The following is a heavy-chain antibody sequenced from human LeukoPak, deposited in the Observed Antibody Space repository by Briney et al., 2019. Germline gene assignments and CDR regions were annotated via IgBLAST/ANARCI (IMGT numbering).Heavy chain of an antibody. J-gene: IGHJ4*02. V-gene: IGHV4-4*07. CDR2: IYTSGST. CDR1: GGSISSYY. CDR3: ARDPVYDSSGYYYDGGY. Sequence: SETLSLTCTVSGGSISSYYWSWIRQPAGKGLEWIGRIYTSGSTNYNPSPKSRVTMSVDTSKNQFSLKLSSVTAADTAVYYCARDPVYDSSGYYYDGGYWGQGTLVTVSS. D-gene: IGHD3-22*01.